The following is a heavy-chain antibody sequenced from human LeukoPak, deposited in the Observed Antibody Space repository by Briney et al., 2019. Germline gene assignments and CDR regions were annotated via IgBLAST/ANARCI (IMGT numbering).Heavy chain of an antibody. CDR3: ARAGAAAVHSRFDP. D-gene: IGHD6-13*01. V-gene: IGHV4-31*03. Sequence: SETLSLTCTVSGGSISSGGYYWSWIRQHPGKGLEWIGYIYYSGSTYYNPSLKSRVTISVDTSKNQFSLKLSSVTAADTAVYYCARAGAAAVHSRFDPWGQGTLVTVSS. CDR2: IYYSGST. CDR1: GGSISSGGYY. J-gene: IGHJ5*02.